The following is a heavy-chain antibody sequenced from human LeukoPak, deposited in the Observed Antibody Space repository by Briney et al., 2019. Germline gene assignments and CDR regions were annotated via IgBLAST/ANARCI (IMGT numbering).Heavy chain of an antibody. J-gene: IGHJ6*03. CDR2: ITHNGGT. D-gene: IGHD1-26*01. CDR3: ARGNSGSHWGDHYFYMDV. CDR1: GGAFRGYS. V-gene: IGHV4-34*01. Sequence: SETLSLTCAVYGGAFRGYSWGWVRQTPGKGLEWLGGITHNGGTNYMPSLSGRVSVFQDVSKNQFSLKLSSVTAADTGVYYCARGNSGSHWGDHYFYMDVWGKGTTVIVSS.